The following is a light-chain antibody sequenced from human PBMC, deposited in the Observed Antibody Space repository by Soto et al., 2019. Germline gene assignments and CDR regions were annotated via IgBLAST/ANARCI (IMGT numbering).Light chain of an antibody. J-gene: IGKJ2*01. Sequence: IQMTQSPSTLSASVVDRVTITCRASQNLNNWLACYQQKRGQAPNLLIYGASTLESGVPSRFSGSGFGSEFPLSIRRLHDDEFATYYWQQYSAWYTFGQGTELEI. CDR3: QQYSAWYT. CDR1: QNLNNW. V-gene: IGKV1-5*01. CDR2: GAS.